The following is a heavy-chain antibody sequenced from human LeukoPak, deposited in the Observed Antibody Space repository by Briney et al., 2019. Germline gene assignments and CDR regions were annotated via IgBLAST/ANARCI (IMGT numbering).Heavy chain of an antibody. J-gene: IGHJ4*02. CDR1: GFTFSSYG. CDR3: AKGHSLEYSSSWFDY. CDR2: ISYDGSNK. D-gene: IGHD6-6*01. V-gene: IGHV3-30*18. Sequence: GGSLRLSCAASGFTFSSYGMHWVRQAPGKGLEWVAVISYDGSNKYYADSVKGRFTISRDNSKNTLYLQMNSLRAEDTAVYYCAKGHSLEYSSSWFDYWGQGTLVTVSS.